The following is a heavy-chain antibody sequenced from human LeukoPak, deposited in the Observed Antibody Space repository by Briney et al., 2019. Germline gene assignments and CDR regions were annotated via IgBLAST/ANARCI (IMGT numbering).Heavy chain of an antibody. CDR2: IYPGDSST. CDR3: ARRSILTAYPFDP. J-gene: IGHJ5*02. Sequence: GESLKISCKGSGYIFTTYWIAWVRQMPGKGLEWMCIIYPGDSSTRYSPSFQGQVTISADKSISTAYLQWSSMKASDTAMYYCARRSILTAYPFDPWGQGTLVTVSS. V-gene: IGHV5-51*01. D-gene: IGHD3-9*01. CDR1: GYIFTTYW.